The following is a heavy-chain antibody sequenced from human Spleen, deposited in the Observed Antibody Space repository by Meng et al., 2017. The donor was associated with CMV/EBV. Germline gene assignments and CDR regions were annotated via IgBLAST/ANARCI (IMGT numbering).Heavy chain of an antibody. V-gene: IGHV4-34*01. D-gene: IGHD6-6*01. Sequence: GGSLGGYYWSWIRQTPGKGLEWIGEIRHSGDTTNYNPSLKSRVTISIDTSKKQFSLKLSAVTAADTAVYYCARQYSSAYYSDYWGQGTLVTVSS. J-gene: IGHJ4*02. CDR3: ARQYSSAYYSDY. CDR1: GGSLGGYY. CDR2: IRHSGDTT.